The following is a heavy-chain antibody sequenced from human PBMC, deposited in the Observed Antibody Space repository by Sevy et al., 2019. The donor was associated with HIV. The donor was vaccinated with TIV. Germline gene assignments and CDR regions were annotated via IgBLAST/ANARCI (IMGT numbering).Heavy chain of an antibody. CDR1: GGSITSLY. CDR3: AGENAWGRGYS. CDR2: IYYNGHN. J-gene: IGHJ4*02. Sequence: SETLSLTCTVSGGSITSLYWNWIRQPPGQGRGWIANIYYNGHNNYNHSLKSRVTLSLDTSKNQFSLRLSSVTAADTAMYYCAGENAWGRGYSWGQGTLVTVSS. V-gene: IGHV4-59*11. D-gene: IGHD1-26*01.